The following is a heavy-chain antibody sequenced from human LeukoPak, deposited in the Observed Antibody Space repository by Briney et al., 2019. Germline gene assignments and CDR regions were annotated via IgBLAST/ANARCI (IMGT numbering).Heavy chain of an antibody. D-gene: IGHD6-19*01. CDR2: IYTSGST. CDR1: GGSFSGYY. CDR3: ARDRGSRDSSGWYSDY. V-gene: IGHV4-4*07. Sequence: PSETLSLTCAVYGGSFSGYYWSWIRQPAGKGLEWIGRIYTSGSTNYNPSLKSRVTMSVDTSKNQFSLKLSSVTAADTAVYYCARDRGSRDSSGWYSDYWGQGTLVTVSS. J-gene: IGHJ4*02.